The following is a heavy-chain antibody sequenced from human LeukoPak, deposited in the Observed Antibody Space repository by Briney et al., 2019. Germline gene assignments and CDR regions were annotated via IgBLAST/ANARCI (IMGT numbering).Heavy chain of an antibody. CDR2: LNEDGGIT. V-gene: IGHV3-74*01. Sequence: QPGGSLRLSCAASGFTFSSYAMSWVRQAPGEGLVWVSRLNEDGGITNYADFAKGRFTISRDNARNTLYLQMNSLSADDTAVYYCTRDIGGRSAYWGQGALVTVSS. CDR1: GFTFSSYA. J-gene: IGHJ4*02. CDR3: TRDIGGRSAY. D-gene: IGHD3-16*01.